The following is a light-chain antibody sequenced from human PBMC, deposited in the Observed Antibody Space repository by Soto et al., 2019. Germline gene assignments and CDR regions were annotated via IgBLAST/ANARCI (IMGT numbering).Light chain of an antibody. CDR3: QKYGSSPTWT. J-gene: IGKJ1*01. V-gene: IGKV3-20*01. CDR1: QSISSSY. CDR2: GAY. Sequence: LLLTTSQGHLSFSPVSLSNISVSSIQSISSSYLAWYQQKPGQAPRLLLYGAYRGATGIPDRFSGSGSGTDVTLTIKSLEPEDSAVYYCQKYGSSPTWTFGKGTKVEI.